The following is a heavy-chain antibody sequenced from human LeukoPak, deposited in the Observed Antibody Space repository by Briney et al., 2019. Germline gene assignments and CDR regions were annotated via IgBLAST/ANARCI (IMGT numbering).Heavy chain of an antibody. D-gene: IGHD6-13*01. J-gene: IGHJ4*02. CDR3: AKNKFRAAAGKDYFDY. CDR2: ISGSGGRT. V-gene: IGHV3-23*01. CDR1: GFPLCSYA. Sequence: GGPLRLLCAASGFPLCSYAMSWARHARGRGLEGVSDISGSGGRTYYADSVKRRFTSSRDNSKNTLYLQMNSLRAEDTAVYYCAKNKFRAAAGKDYFDYWGQGTLVTVSS.